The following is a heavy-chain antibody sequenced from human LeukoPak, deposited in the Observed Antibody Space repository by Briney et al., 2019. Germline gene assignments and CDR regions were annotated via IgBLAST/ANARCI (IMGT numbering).Heavy chain of an antibody. CDR1: GGSISSGGYY. D-gene: IGHD5-24*01. Sequence: MPSQTLSLTCTVSGGSISSGGYYWSWIRQHPGKGLEWIGYIYYSGSTYYNPSLKSRVTISVDTSKNQFSLKLSSVTAADTAVYYCARILRWGGYNAVSEYYFDYWGQGTLVTVSS. CDR2: IYYSGST. J-gene: IGHJ4*02. V-gene: IGHV4-31*03. CDR3: ARILRWGGYNAVSEYYFDY.